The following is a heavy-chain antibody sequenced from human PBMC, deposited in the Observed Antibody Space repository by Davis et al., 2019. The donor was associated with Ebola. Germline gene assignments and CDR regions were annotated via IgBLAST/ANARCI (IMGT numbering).Heavy chain of an antibody. CDR1: GGSVSSGTNY. D-gene: IGHD3-9*01. V-gene: IGHV4-61*01. CDR2: IYHSGST. CDR3: ARQLYYDILTGYYYGMDV. J-gene: IGHJ6*02. Sequence: SETLSLTCTVSGGSVSSGTNYWSWIRQSPGKGLEWIGYIYHSGSTIYNPSLKSRVTISLDTSKNQFSLKLSSVTAADTAVYYCARQLYYDILTGYYYGMDVWGQGTTVTVSS.